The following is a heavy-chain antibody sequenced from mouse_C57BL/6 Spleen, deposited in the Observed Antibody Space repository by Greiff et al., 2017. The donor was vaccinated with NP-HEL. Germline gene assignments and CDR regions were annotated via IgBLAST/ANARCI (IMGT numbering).Heavy chain of an antibody. D-gene: IGHD2-5*01. CDR1: GFTFSDYY. CDR2: INYDGSST. Sequence: EVHLVESEGGLVQPGSSMKLSCTASGFTFSDYYMAWVRQVPEKGLEWVANINYDGSSTYYLDSLKSRFIISRDNAKNILYLQMSSLKSEDTATYYCARANSNWDYAMDYWGQGTSVTVSS. CDR3: ARANSNWDYAMDY. V-gene: IGHV5-16*01. J-gene: IGHJ4*01.